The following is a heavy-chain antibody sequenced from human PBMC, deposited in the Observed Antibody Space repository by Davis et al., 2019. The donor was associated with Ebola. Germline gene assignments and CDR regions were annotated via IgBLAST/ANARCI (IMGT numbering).Heavy chain of an antibody. J-gene: IGHJ4*02. D-gene: IGHD4-17*01. Sequence: GESLKISCTASGFIFSSYAMAWVRQAPGKGLEWVSAIRGDGDVTHYGDSVKGRFTISRDNAKSSLYLQMNSLGADDTAVYYCARFYADYYPFYHYYFDSWGQGTQVTVSS. CDR3: ARFYADYYPFYHYYFDS. CDR1: GFIFSSYA. V-gene: IGHV3-23*01. CDR2: IRGDGDVT.